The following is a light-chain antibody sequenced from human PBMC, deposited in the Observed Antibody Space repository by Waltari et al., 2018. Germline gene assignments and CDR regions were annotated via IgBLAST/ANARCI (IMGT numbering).Light chain of an antibody. J-gene: IGLJ3*02. CDR1: SSNIGSNY. V-gene: IGLV1-47*01. Sequence: QSVLTQPPSASGTPGQRVTISCSGSSSNIGSNYLYWYQQLPGAAPKLLIDRNNQRPSGVPDRFSGSKSGTSASLAISGLRSEDEADYYCAAWDDSLSGRVFGGGTKLTVL. CDR2: RNN. CDR3: AAWDDSLSGRV.